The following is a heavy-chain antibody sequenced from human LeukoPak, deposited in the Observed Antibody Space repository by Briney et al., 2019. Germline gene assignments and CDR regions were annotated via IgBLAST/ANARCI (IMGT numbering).Heavy chain of an antibody. Sequence: GGSLRLSCLTSGFTFSTNAMSWVRQAPGKGLEWLSYVKSGNYDIQYADSVTGRFTVSRDSATNSLYLQMNDLKAEDTAVYYCARDSDWAFDYWGQGSLVTVSS. J-gene: IGHJ4*02. CDR1: GFTFSTNA. D-gene: IGHD3-9*01. CDR3: ARDSDWAFDY. CDR2: VKSGNYDI. V-gene: IGHV3-48*01.